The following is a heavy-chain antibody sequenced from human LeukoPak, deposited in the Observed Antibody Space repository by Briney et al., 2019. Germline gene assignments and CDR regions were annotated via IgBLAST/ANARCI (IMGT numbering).Heavy chain of an antibody. D-gene: IGHD3-10*01. CDR3: ARAGWFGESDDAFDI. CDR2: IYYSGST. CDR1: GGSISSYY. V-gene: IGHV4-59*12. J-gene: IGHJ3*02. Sequence: SETLSLTCTVAGGSISSYYWSWIRQPPGEGLEWIGYIYYSGSTNYNPSLKRRVTMSVDTSKNQFSLKLSSVTAADTAVYYCARAGWFGESDDAFDIWGQGTMVTVSS.